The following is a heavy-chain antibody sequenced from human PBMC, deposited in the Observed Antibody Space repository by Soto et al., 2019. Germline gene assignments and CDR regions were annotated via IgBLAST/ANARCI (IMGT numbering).Heavy chain of an antibody. Sequence: PGEALKISCKGSGYSFTSYWIGWVRQMPGKGLEWMGIIYPGDSDTRYSPSFQGQVTISADKSISTAYLQWSSLKASDTAMYYCACPGIKKWMVLSFDCWGQGTMVTVSS. V-gene: IGHV5-51*01. CDR2: IYPGDSDT. CDR3: ACPGIKKWMVLSFDC. CDR1: GYSFTSYW. J-gene: IGHJ3*01. D-gene: IGHD6-19*01.